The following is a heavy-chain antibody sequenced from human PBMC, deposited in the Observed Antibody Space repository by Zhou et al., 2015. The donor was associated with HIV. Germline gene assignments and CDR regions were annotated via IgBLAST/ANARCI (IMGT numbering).Heavy chain of an antibody. Sequence: QVQLVQSGAEVKKPGASVKVSCKASGYTFTNYYIHWVRQAPGQGLEWMGIIKPSGGSTSYAQNFQGRVTMTRDTSTSTVYMELSSLKSEDTAVYYCAGDSSGLQYYFDHWGQGTLVTVSS. V-gene: IGHV1-46*01. D-gene: IGHD3-22*01. CDR1: GYTFTNYY. CDR3: AGDSSGLQYYFDH. CDR2: IKPSGGST. J-gene: IGHJ4*02.